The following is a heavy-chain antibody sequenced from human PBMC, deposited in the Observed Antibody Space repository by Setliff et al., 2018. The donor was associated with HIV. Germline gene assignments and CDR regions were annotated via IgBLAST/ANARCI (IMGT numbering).Heavy chain of an antibody. Sequence: GGSLRLSCAASGFTFNSYAMHWVRQAPGKGLEWVAVLWYDGSKKYYGDSVKGRFTISRDNAKKSLYLQMNGLRAEDTAVYYCAGEGATVTHGGGAFDIWGQGTMVTVSS. CDR1: GFTFNSYA. CDR3: AGEGATVTHGGGAFDI. D-gene: IGHD4-17*01. V-gene: IGHV3-33*01. J-gene: IGHJ3*02. CDR2: LWYDGSKK.